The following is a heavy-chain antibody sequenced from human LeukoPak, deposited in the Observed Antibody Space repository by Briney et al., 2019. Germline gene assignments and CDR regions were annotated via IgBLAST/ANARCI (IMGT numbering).Heavy chain of an antibody. Sequence: PSQTLSLTCTVSGGSISSGDYYWSWVRQPPGKGLEGIVYIYYSGSTYYNPSLKSRVTISVDTSKNQFSLKLRSVTAADTAVYYCARDLTPGWYFDLWGRGTLVTVSS. CDR2: IYYSGST. CDR3: ARDLTPGWYFDL. J-gene: IGHJ2*01. CDR1: GGSISSGDYY. D-gene: IGHD4-23*01. V-gene: IGHV4-30-4*08.